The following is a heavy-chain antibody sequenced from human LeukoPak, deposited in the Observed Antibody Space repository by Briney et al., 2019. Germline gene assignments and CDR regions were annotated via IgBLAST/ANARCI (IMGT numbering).Heavy chain of an antibody. V-gene: IGHV1-8*01. CDR2: MNHNSDNT. J-gene: IGHJ4*02. CDR3: ARANYYGSGKKDLEY. D-gene: IGHD3-10*01. Sequence: ASVKVSCTASGYTFTTYDINWMRQATGQGLEWMGWMNHNSDNTGNAQKFQRRVTMTSNTSMSTAYMELSSLRSEATTVYYYARANYYGSGKKDLEYWGQGTLVTVSS. CDR1: GYTFTTYD.